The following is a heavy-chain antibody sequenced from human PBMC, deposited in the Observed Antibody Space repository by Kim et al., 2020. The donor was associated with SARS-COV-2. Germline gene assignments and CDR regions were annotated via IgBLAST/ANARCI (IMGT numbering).Heavy chain of an antibody. V-gene: IGHV3-11*03. CDR3: ARPKGHCSGASCEGAFDI. CDR1: GFTFSAYY. J-gene: IGHJ3*02. Sequence: GGSLRLSCAASGFTFSAYYMPWIRQAPGEGLEWLSFIGTISSYTKYADSVKGRFTISRDNAKNSLYLQMDGLRAEDTALYYCARPKGHCSGASCEGAFDIWGQGTMVTVSS. D-gene: IGHD2-15*01. CDR2: IGTISSYT.